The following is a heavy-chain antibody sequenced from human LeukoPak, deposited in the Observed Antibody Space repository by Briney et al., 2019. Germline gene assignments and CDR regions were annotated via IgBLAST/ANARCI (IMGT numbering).Heavy chain of an antibody. CDR1: GFTFSDYS. V-gene: IGHV3-48*02. CDR3: ARDHNYSFDY. CDR2: IGPSSSAI. D-gene: IGHD1-1*01. J-gene: IGHJ4*02. Sequence: GGSLRLSCAVSGFTFSDYSLNWVRQAPGKGLEWVSYIGPSSSAIYYADSVKGRFTISRDNAKNSLYLQMNSLRDEDTAVYYCARDHNYSFDYWGQGTLVTVSS.